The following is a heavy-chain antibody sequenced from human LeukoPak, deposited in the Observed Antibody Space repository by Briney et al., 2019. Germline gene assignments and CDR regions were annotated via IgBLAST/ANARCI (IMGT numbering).Heavy chain of an antibody. Sequence: SVKVSCKASGGTFSSYAISWVRQAPGQGLEWMGGIIPIFGTANYAQKFQGRVTMTRDTSTSTVYMELSSLRSEDTAVYYCARERHYYGSGSFWLRPYYFDYWGQGTLVTVSS. J-gene: IGHJ4*02. D-gene: IGHD3-10*01. CDR1: GGTFSSYA. V-gene: IGHV1-69*05. CDR2: IIPIFGTA. CDR3: ARERHYYGSGSFWLRPYYFDY.